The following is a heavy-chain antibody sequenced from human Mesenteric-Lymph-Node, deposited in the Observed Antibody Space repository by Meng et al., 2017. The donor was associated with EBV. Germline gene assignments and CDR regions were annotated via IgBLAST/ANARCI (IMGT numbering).Heavy chain of an antibody. V-gene: IGHV1-24*01. CDR2: LDLTDGER. CDR3: ATGGGGAHDY. J-gene: IGHJ4*01. D-gene: IGHD3-10*01. Sequence: QVQLVQSGADVKKPGASVKVSCKVSGYTLSELSMHWVRQAPGKGLEWMGGLDLTDGERIYAQKFQGRVTMTEDTSTDIAYMELSSLTSEDTATYYCATGGGGAHDYWGHGTLVTVSS. CDR1: GYTLSELS.